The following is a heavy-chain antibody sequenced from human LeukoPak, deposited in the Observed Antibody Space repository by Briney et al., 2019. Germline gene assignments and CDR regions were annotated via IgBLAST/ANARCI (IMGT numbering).Heavy chain of an antibody. J-gene: IGHJ4*02. CDR2: ISAYNGNT. D-gene: IGHD3-10*01. CDR1: GYTFTSYG. Sequence: ASVKVSCKASGYTFTSYGISWVRQAPGQGLEWMGWISAYNGNTNYAQKLQGRVTMTTDTSTSTAYVELRSLRSEDTAVYYCVKDLRGEFDYWGQGTLVTVSS. CDR3: VKDLRGEFDY. V-gene: IGHV1-18*01.